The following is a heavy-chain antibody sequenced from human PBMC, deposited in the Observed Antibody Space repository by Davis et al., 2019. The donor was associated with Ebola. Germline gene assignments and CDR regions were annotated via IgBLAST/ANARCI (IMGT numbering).Heavy chain of an antibody. V-gene: IGHV3-48*01. Sequence: GESLKISCAASGFTFSSYSMNWVRQAPGKGLEWVSYISSSSSTIYYADSVKGRFTISRDNSKNTLYLQMNSLRAEDTAVYYCAKGLDTAMVTPLYWGQGTLVTVSS. CDR1: GFTFSSYS. CDR2: ISSSSSTI. CDR3: AKGLDTAMVTPLY. D-gene: IGHD5-18*01. J-gene: IGHJ4*02.